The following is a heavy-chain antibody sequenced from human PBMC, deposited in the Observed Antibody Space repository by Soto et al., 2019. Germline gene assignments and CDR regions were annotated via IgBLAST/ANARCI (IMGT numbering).Heavy chain of an antibody. CDR2: ISGSGGST. CDR1: GFTFSSYA. V-gene: IGHV3-23*01. J-gene: IGHJ6*02. CDR3: AKSGYNDSPTYYYYYYGMDV. D-gene: IGHD5-18*01. Sequence: QPGGSLRLSCAASGFTFSSYAMSWVRQAPGKGLEWVSAISGSGGSTYYADSVKGRFTISRDNSKNTLYLQMNSLRAEDTAVYYCAKSGYNDSPTYYYYYYGMDVWGQGTTVTVSS.